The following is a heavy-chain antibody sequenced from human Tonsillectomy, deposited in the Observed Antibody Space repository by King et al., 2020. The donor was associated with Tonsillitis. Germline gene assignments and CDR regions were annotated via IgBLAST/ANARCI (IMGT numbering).Heavy chain of an antibody. V-gene: IGHV4-61*01. Sequence: QLQESGPGLVKPSETLSLTCTVSGGSVSSGSYYWSWIRQPPGKGLEWIGYIYYSGSTNYNPSLKGRVTISVDTSKNQFSLKLNSVTAADTAVYYCARDLYSSRWYYFDYWGQGTLVTVSS. CDR1: GGSVSSGSYY. J-gene: IGHJ4*02. D-gene: IGHD6-19*01. CDR2: IYYSGST. CDR3: ARDLYSSRWYYFDY.